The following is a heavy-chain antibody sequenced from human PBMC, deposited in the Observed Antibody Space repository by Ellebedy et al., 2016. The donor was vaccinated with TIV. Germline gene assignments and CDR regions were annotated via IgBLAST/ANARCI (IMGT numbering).Heavy chain of an antibody. V-gene: IGHV3-48*03. CDR3: VGGGIGGWHKLFDY. Sequence: GESLKISCTASGFSFNNYVMNWVRQAPGKGLEWVSYISSGSSDIKYADSVRGRFTISRDDAKNSLYLQMNSLRAEDTGVYYCVGGGIGGWHKLFDYWGQGTLVTVSS. CDR1: GFSFNNYV. CDR2: ISSGSSDI. J-gene: IGHJ4*02. D-gene: IGHD6-19*01.